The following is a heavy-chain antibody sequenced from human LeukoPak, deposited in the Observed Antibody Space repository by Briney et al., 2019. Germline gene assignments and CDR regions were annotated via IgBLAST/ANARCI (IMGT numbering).Heavy chain of an antibody. D-gene: IGHD3-22*01. Sequence: SETLSLTCTVSGGSISSSSYYWGWIRQPPGKGLEWIGSIYYSGSTYYNPSLKSRVTISVDTSKNQFSLKLSSVTAADTAVYYCARLDPYDSSGYYGDYFDYWGQGTLVTVSS. CDR2: IYYSGST. V-gene: IGHV4-39*01. J-gene: IGHJ4*02. CDR1: GGSISSSSYY. CDR3: ARLDPYDSSGYYGDYFDY.